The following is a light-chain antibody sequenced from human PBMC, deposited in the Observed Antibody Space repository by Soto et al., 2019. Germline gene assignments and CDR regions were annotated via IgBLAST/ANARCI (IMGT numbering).Light chain of an antibody. CDR3: SSFTTSSSVV. J-gene: IGLJ2*01. V-gene: IGLV2-14*01. CDR2: DVS. Sequence: QSALTQPASVSGSPGQSITISCTETSSDVGDYNYVSWYQQHPGKAPKLMLFDVSNRTSGVSNRFSGYKSGNTASLTISGLQAEDEADYYCSSFTTSSSVVFGGGTKLTVL. CDR1: SSDVGDYNY.